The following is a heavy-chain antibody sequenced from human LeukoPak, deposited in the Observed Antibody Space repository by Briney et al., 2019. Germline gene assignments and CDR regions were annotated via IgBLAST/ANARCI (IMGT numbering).Heavy chain of an antibody. J-gene: IGHJ6*02. CDR2: LGRAGEYK. V-gene: IGHV3-23*01. D-gene: IGHD5-18*01. CDR1: GFTFSGYS. CDR3: ASVDTALFHFYGMDV. Sequence: PGGSLRLSCAASGFTFSGYSMSWVRQAPGKGLEWVAGLGRAGEYKYYADSVKGRFTISRDNSKDTVSLQMNSLRVEDTAVYYCASVDTALFHFYGMDVWGPGATVTVSS.